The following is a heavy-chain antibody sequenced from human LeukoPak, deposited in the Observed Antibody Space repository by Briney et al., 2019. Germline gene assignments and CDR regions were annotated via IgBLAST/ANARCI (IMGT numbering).Heavy chain of an antibody. J-gene: IGHJ4*02. V-gene: IGHV3-23*01. D-gene: IGHD3-3*01. CDR3: ARGAIFGVVISVYDY. CDR2: IGGSGDST. Sequence: GGSLRLSCAASGFTFSSYTMDWVRQAPGKGLEWVSAIGGSGDSTYYADSVKGRFTISRDNSKNTLYLQMGSLRAEDMAVYYCARGAIFGVVISVYDYWGQGTLVTVSS. CDR1: GFTFSSYT.